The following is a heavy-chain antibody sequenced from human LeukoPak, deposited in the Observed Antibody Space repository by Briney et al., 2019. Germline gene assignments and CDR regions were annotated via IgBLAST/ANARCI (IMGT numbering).Heavy chain of an antibody. CDR2: INPSGGTT. CDR3: ARDVTTYNWFDL. D-gene: IGHD4-17*01. J-gene: IGHJ5*02. CDR1: GYRFTSYY. Sequence: GASVKVSCKASGYRFTSYYMNWVGQAPGQGLEWMGIINPSGGTTTYAQKLQGRVTMTRDTSTSTVYMELSSLRFEDTAVYYCARDVTTYNWFDLWGQGTLVTVSS. V-gene: IGHV1-46*04.